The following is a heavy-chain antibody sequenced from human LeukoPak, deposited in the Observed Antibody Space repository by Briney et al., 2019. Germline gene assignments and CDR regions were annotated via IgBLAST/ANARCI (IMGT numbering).Heavy chain of an antibody. CDR3: ARDSRVADNY. V-gene: IGHV1-2*06. CDR2: INPNSGDT. Sequence: ASVKVSCKASGYTFTDYYMHWVRQAPGQGLEWMGRINPNSGDTSFAQKFRGRVTMTRDTSVNTAYMELGRLTSDDTAIYYCARDSRVADNYWGQGTLVTVSS. CDR1: GYTFTDYY. D-gene: IGHD2-15*01. J-gene: IGHJ4*02.